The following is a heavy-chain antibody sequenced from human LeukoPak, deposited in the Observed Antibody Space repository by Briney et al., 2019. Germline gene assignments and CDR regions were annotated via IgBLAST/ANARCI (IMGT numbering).Heavy chain of an antibody. CDR2: IYSGGST. V-gene: IGHV3-53*01. J-gene: IGHJ4*02. CDR3: ARDSGYDLRPTLDY. Sequence: GGSLRLSCAASGFTVSRNYMSWVRQAPGKGLEWVSVIYSGGSTYYGGSVKGRFTISRDNSKNTLYLQMNSLRAEDTAVYYCARDSGYDLRPTLDYWGQGTLVTVSS. D-gene: IGHD5-12*01. CDR1: GFTVSRNY.